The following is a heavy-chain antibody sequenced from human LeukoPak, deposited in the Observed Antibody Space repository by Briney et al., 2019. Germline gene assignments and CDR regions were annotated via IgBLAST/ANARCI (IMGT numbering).Heavy chain of an antibody. CDR3: ARDDFWSGNLDY. D-gene: IGHD3-3*01. J-gene: IGHJ4*02. CDR1: GFTFSSYE. CDR2: IGPSGNTI. Sequence: GGSLRLSCAASGFTFSSYEMNWVRQAPGKGLEWVAYIGPSGNTIYYADSVKGRFTISRDNAKNSLYLQMNSLRAEDTAVYYCARDDFWSGNLDYWGQGTLVTVSS. V-gene: IGHV3-48*03.